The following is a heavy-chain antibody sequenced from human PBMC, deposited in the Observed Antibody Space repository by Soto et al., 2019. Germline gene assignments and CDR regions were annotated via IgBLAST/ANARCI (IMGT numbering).Heavy chain of an antibody. J-gene: IGHJ4*02. CDR2: IYYSGST. CDR3: ARDYGGNSVFFY. D-gene: IGHD4-17*01. Sequence: SETLSLTCTVSGGSISSGDYYWSWIRQPPGKGLEWIGYIYYSGSTYYNPSLKSRVTISVDTSKNQFSLKLSSVTAADTAVYYCARDYGGNSVFFYWGQGTLVTVSS. CDR1: GGSISSGDYY. V-gene: IGHV4-30-4*01.